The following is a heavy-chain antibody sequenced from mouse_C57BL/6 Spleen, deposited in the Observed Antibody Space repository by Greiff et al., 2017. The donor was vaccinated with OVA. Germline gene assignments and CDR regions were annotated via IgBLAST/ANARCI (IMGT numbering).Heavy chain of an antibody. CDR3: ARETYSNSFDY. D-gene: IGHD2-5*01. V-gene: IGHV1-61*01. CDR1: GYTFTSYW. J-gene: IGHJ2*01. CDR2: IYPSDSET. Sequence: VQLQQPGAELVRPGSSVKLSCKASGYTFTSYWMDWVKQRPGQGLEWIGNIYPSDSETHYNQKFKDKATLTVDKSSSTAYMQLSSLTSENSAVYYCARETYSNSFDYWGQGTTLTVSS.